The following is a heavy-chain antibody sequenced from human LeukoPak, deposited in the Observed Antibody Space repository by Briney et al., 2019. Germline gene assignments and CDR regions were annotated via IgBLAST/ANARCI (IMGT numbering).Heavy chain of an antibody. D-gene: IGHD2-2*01. V-gene: IGHV3-23*01. Sequence: GSLRLSCAASGFTFSNYAMSWVRQAPGKGLEWVSVILEIVGNAFYTDSVRGRFTISRDNSKNTLYLEMNSLRAEDTAVYYCAKGGSPSCYSSSGYWGQGTLVTVSS. J-gene: IGHJ4*02. CDR3: AKGGSPSCYSSSGY. CDR2: ILEIVGNA. CDR1: GFTFSNYA.